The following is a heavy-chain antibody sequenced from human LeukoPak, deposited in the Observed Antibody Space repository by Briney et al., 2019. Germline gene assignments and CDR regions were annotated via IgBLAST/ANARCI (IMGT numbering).Heavy chain of an antibody. CDR3: ARDRGRYFDWLSQPYCFDY. CDR1: GYTFTSYA. J-gene: IGHJ4*02. Sequence: EASVKVSCKASGYTFTSYAVNWVRQAPGQGLEWMGWINPNSGGTNYAQKFQGRVTMTRDTSISTAYMELSRLRSDDTAVYYCARDRGRYFDWLSQPYCFDYWGQGTLVTVSS. V-gene: IGHV1-2*02. D-gene: IGHD3-9*01. CDR2: INPNSGGT.